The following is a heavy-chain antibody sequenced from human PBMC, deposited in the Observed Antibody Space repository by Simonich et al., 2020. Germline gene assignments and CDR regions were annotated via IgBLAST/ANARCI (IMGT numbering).Heavy chain of an antibody. CDR1: GFTFSSYS. Sequence: EVQLVESGGGLVKPGGSLRLSCAASGFTFSSYSMNWVRQAPGKGLEWVSSISSSSSYINDADSVKGRFTISRDNDKNSRYLQMNSLRAEDTAVYYCAGGVYCSSTSCSTYYYYGMDVWGQGTTVTVSS. V-gene: IGHV3-21*01. CDR3: AGGVYCSSTSCSTYYYYGMDV. J-gene: IGHJ6*02. D-gene: IGHD2-2*01. CDR2: ISSSSSYI.